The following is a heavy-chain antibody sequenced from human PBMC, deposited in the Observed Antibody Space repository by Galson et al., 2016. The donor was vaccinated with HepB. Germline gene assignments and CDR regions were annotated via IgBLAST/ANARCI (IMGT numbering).Heavy chain of an antibody. J-gene: IGHJ4*02. V-gene: IGHV3-7*01. D-gene: IGHD2/OR15-2a*01. CDR2: INPDGSGK. CDR3: ARGAFL. CDR1: GSTISGSW. Sequence: SLRLSCAVSGSTISGSWMYWVRQAPGKGLGWVANINPDGSGKNYVDSVKGRFTISRDDAKNSLYLQMDSLRAEDTAVYYCARGAFLGGQGTLVTVSS.